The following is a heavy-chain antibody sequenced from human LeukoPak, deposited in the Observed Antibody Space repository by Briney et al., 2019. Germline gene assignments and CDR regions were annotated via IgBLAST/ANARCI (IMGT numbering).Heavy chain of an antibody. CDR1: RFTFSSYW. CDR2: IKQDGSEK. Sequence: GGSLRLSCAASRFTFSSYWMTWVRQAPGKGPEWAANIKQDGSEKYYVDSVKGRFTISRDNAKNSLYLQMNSLRAEDTAVYYCVSHRYWGRGTLVTVSS. CDR3: VSHRY. J-gene: IGHJ4*02. V-gene: IGHV3-7*01.